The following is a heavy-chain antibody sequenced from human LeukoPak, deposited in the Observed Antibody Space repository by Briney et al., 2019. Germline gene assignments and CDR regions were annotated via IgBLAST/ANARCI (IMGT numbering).Heavy chain of an antibody. CDR3: ARSAYYYMDV. CDR1: GGSISSYY. CDR2: IYTSGST. J-gene: IGHJ6*03. Sequence: SETLSLTCTVSGGSISSYYGSWIRQPPGKGLEWIGYIYTSGSTNYNPSRKSRVTISVATSKNQFSLKLSSVTAADTAVYYCARSAYYYMDVWGNGTTVTVSS. V-gene: IGHV4-4*09.